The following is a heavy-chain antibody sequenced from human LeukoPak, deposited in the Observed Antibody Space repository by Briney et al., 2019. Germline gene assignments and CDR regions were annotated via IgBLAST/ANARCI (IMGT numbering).Heavy chain of an antibody. Sequence: ASVKVSCKASGGTFSSYAISWVRQAPGQGLEWMGGIIPIFGTANYAQKFQGRVTITADESTSTAYMELSSLRSEDTAVYYCARGGAMAGDYDYWGQGTLVTVSS. J-gene: IGHJ4*02. D-gene: IGHD6-19*01. CDR3: ARGGAMAGDYDY. CDR2: IIPIFGTA. V-gene: IGHV1-69*01. CDR1: GGTFSSYA.